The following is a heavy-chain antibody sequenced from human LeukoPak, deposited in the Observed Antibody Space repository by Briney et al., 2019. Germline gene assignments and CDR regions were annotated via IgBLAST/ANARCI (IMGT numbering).Heavy chain of an antibody. CDR1: GGTFSSYA. J-gene: IGHJ6*03. CDR2: IIPIFGTA. D-gene: IGHD1-26*01. Sequence: GASVKVSCKASGGTFSSYAISWVRQAPGQGIEWMGGIIPIFGTANYAQKSQGRVTITADKSTSTAYMELSSLRSEDTAVYYCARFSQMGSYFRNYYYYYMDVWGKGTTVTVSS. V-gene: IGHV1-69*06. CDR3: ARFSQMGSYFRNYYYYYMDV.